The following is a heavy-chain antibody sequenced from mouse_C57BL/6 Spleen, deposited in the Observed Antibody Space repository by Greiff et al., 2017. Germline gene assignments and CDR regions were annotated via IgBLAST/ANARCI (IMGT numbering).Heavy chain of an antibody. D-gene: IGHD4-1*01. V-gene: IGHV5-17*01. CDR1: GFTFSDYG. CDR3: ARTLTGTVGEAY. J-gene: IGHJ3*01. CDR2: ISSGSSTI. Sequence: EVKLMESGGGLVKPGGSLKLSCAASGFTFSDYGMHWVRQAPEKGLEWVAYISSGSSTIYSADTVQGRFTISRDNTKNTLFLQMTSLRSEDKAMYYCARTLTGTVGEAYWGQGTLVTGSA.